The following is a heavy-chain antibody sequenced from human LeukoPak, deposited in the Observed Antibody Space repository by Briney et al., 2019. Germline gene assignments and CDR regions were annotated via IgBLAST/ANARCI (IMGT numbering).Heavy chain of an antibody. CDR2: NNPNSGGT. Sequence: GASVKVSCKASGYTFTGYYMHWVRQAPGQGLEWMGWNNPNSGGTNYAQKFQGRVTMTRDTSISTAYMELSRLRSDDTAVYYCARYHNWNEPSDYWGQGTLVTVSS. CDR3: ARYHNWNEPSDY. D-gene: IGHD1-20*01. CDR1: GYTFTGYY. V-gene: IGHV1-2*02. J-gene: IGHJ4*02.